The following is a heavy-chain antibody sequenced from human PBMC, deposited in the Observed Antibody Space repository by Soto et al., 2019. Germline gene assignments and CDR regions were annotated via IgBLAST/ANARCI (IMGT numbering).Heavy chain of an antibody. D-gene: IGHD3-10*01. J-gene: IGHJ6*02. V-gene: IGHV3-9*01. CDR3: AKDIFRDYYYYYGMDV. Sequence: GGSLRLSCAASGFTFDDYAMHWVRQAPGKGLEWVSGISWNSGSIGYADSVKGRFTISRDNAKNSLYLQMNSLRAEDTALYYCAKDIFRDYYYYYGMDVWGQGTTVTVSS. CDR2: ISWNSGSI. CDR1: GFTFDDYA.